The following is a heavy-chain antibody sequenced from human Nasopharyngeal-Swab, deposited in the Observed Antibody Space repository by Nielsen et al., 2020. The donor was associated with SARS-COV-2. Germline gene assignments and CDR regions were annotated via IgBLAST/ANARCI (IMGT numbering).Heavy chain of an antibody. Sequence: SETLSLTCAVYGGSFSGYYWSWIRQPPGKGLEWIGEINHSGSTNYNPSLKSRVTISVDTSKNQFSLKLSSVTAADTAVYYCARGDFRQIAASYNFDYWGQGTLVTVSS. CDR3: ARGDFRQIAASYNFDY. J-gene: IGHJ4*02. V-gene: IGHV4-34*01. D-gene: IGHD6-6*01. CDR2: INHSGST. CDR1: GGSFSGYY.